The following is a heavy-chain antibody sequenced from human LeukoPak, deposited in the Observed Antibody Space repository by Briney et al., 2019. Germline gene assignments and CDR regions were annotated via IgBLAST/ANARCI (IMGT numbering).Heavy chain of an antibody. CDR1: GFTFSSYW. CDR3: ARGSYSSSLVTLDYYYMDV. CDR2: INTDGSST. J-gene: IGHJ6*03. D-gene: IGHD6-6*01. V-gene: IGHV3-74*01. Sequence: GGSLRLSCAASGFTFSSYWMHWVRQAPGKGLVWVSRINTDGSSTSYADSVKGRFTISRDNAKNTLYLQMNSLRAEDTAVYYCARGSYSSSLVTLDYYYMDVWGKGTTVTVSS.